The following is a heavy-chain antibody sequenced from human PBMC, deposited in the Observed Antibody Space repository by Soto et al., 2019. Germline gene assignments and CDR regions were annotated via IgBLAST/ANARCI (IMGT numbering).Heavy chain of an antibody. CDR3: THRTIFGVDPYYYGMDV. CDR1: GFTFSNAW. CDR2: IKSKTDGGTT. Sequence: GGSLRLSCAASGFTFSNAWMNWVRQAPGKGLEWVGRIKSKTDGGTTDYAAPVKGRFTISRDDSKNTLYLQMNSLKTEDTAVYYCTHRTIFGVDPYYYGMDVWGQGTTVTVSS. D-gene: IGHD3-3*01. V-gene: IGHV3-15*07. J-gene: IGHJ6*02.